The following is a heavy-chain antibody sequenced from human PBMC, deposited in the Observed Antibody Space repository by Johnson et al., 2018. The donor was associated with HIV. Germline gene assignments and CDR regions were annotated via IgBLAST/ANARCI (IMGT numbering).Heavy chain of an antibody. Sequence: QVQLVESGGGVVQPGRSLRLSCAASGFTFSSYAMHWVRQAPGKGLEWVAFIRYDGSNKYYADSVKGRFTVSRDNYKNTLYLQMNSLRAEDTAVYYCARDRIPYNWKYDGDAFDIWGQGTMVTVSS. CDR2: IRYDGSNK. J-gene: IGHJ3*02. CDR1: GFTFSSYA. V-gene: IGHV3-33*08. CDR3: ARDRIPYNWKYDGDAFDI. D-gene: IGHD1-7*01.